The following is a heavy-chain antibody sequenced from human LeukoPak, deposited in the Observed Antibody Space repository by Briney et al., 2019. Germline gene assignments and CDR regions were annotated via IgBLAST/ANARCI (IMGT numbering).Heavy chain of an antibody. Sequence: SETLSLTCTVSGGSISSHYCSWIRQPAGKGLEWIGRIYTSGGINYNPSLKSRVTISVDPSKNQFSLKLSSVTAADTAVYYCVGSSSSDYSYYMVVWGKGTTVTVSS. V-gene: IGHV4-4*07. J-gene: IGHJ6*03. CDR2: IYTSGGI. CDR3: VGSSSSDYSYYMVV. D-gene: IGHD6-6*01. CDR1: GGSISSHY.